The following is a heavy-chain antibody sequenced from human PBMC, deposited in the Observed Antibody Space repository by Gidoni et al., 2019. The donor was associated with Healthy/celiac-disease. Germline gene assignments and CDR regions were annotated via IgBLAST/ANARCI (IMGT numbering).Heavy chain of an antibody. V-gene: IGHV3-21*01. D-gene: IGHD3-22*01. J-gene: IGHJ3*02. Sequence: EVQLVESGGGLVKPGGSLRLSCAASGFTFSSYSMNWVRQAPGKGLEWVSSISSSSSYIYYADSVKGRFTISRDNAKNSLYLQMNSLRAEDTAVYYCAREAYYYDSSGERGGAFDIWGQGTMVTVSS. CDR2: ISSSSSYI. CDR3: AREAYYYDSSGERGGAFDI. CDR1: GFTFSSYS.